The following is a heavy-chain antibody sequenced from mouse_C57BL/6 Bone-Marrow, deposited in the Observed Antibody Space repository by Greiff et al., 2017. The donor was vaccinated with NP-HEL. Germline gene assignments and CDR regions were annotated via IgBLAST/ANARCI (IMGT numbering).Heavy chain of an antibody. D-gene: IGHD1-1*01. CDR3: ARDYYGSSPYAMDY. Sequence: QVQLQQPGAELVMPGASVKLSCKASGYTFTSYWMRWVKQRPGQGLEWIGEIDPSDSYTNYNQKFKGKSTLTVDKSSSTAYMQLSSLTSEDSAVYYCARDYYGSSPYAMDYWGQGTSVTVSS. CDR2: IDPSDSYT. V-gene: IGHV1-69*01. J-gene: IGHJ4*01. CDR1: GYTFTSYW.